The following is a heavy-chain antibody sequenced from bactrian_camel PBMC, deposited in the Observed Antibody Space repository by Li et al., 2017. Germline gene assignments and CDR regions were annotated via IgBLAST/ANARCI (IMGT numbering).Heavy chain of an antibody. CDR1: GYTLPMN. V-gene: IGHV3S53*01. J-gene: IGHJ4*01. D-gene: IGHD5*01. CDR2: IDSAGRT. Sequence: HVQLVESGGGSVQAGESLRLSCVASGYTLPMNMGWFRQAQGKEREGVAAIDSAGRTSYTDSVKGRFTISKDNDLNTLYLQINSLEFEDTAMYYCAAARRWVGCPGIWSGYQYWGQGTQVTVS. CDR3: AAARRWVGCPGIWSGYQY.